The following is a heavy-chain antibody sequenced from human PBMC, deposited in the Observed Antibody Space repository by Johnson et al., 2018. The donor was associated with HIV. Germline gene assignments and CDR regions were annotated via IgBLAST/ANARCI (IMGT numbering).Heavy chain of an antibody. D-gene: IGHD6-13*01. J-gene: IGHJ3*02. CDR2: IKSDGSEK. CDR3: ARDRRGHLSWSSDAFDI. Sequence: MQLVESGGGVVQPGRSLRLSCAASGFSFSSYGMHWVRQAPGKGLEWVANIKSDGSEKHFVDSVKGRFTIYRDNAKNSLYMQMSSLRAEDTAVYYCARDRRGHLSWSSDAFDIWGQGTMVTVSS. CDR1: GFSFSSYG. V-gene: IGHV3-7*01.